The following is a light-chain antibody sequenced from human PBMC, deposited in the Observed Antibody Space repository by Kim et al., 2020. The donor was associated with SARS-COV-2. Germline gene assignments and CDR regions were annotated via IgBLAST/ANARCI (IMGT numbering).Light chain of an antibody. CDR2: GKN. CDR3: NSRDSSGVV. CDR1: SLRNYD. V-gene: IGLV3-19*01. J-gene: IGLJ2*01. Sequence: SVAWGQTVRITCQGDSLRNYDASWYQQKPGQAPVLVFYGKNNRPSGIPERFSGSSSRNTASLTITGTQAEDEGDYYCNSRDSSGVVFGGGTQLTVL.